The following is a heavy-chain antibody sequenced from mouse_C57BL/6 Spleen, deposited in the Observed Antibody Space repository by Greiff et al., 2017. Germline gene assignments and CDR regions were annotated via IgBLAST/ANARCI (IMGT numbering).Heavy chain of an antibody. Sequence: VQLQQPGAELVKPGASVKMSCKASGYTFTSYWITWVKQRPGQGLEWIGDIYPGSGSTNYNEKFKSKATLTVDTSSSTAYMQLSSLTSEDSAVYYCARWGIDWDPDYWCQGTTLTVSS. D-gene: IGHD4-1*01. CDR3: ARWGIDWDPDY. J-gene: IGHJ2*01. V-gene: IGHV1-55*01. CDR2: IYPGSGST. CDR1: GYTFTSYW.